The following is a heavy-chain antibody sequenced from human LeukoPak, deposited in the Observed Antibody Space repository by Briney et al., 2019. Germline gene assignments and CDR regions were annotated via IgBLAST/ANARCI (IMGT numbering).Heavy chain of an antibody. CDR1: GFTFSSYA. V-gene: IGHV3-23*01. Sequence: GGSLRLSCAASGFTFSSYAMSWVRQAPGKGLEWVSAISGSGGSTYYADSVKGRFTISRDNSENTLYLQMNSLRAEDTAVYYCAKFPYRGSYYFCDYWGQGTLVTVSS. CDR2: ISGSGGST. CDR3: AKFPYRGSYYFCDY. J-gene: IGHJ4*02. D-gene: IGHD1-26*01.